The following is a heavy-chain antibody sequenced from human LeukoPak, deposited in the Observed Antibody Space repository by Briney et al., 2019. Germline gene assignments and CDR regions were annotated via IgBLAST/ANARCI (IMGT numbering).Heavy chain of an antibody. Sequence: GGSLRLSCAASGFTVSSNYMSWVRQAPGKGLEWVSVIYSGGSTYYADSVKGRFTISRDNSKNTLYLQMNSLRAEDTAVYYCARHYGSGSYYPYYFDYWGQGTLVTVSS. CDR1: GFTVSSNY. V-gene: IGHV3-53*01. CDR3: ARHYGSGSYYPYYFDY. CDR2: IYSGGST. D-gene: IGHD3-10*01. J-gene: IGHJ4*02.